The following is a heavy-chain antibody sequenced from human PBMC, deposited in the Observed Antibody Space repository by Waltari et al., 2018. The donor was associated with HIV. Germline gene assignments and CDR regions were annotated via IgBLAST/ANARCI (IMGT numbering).Heavy chain of an antibody. Sequence: QLVQSGAAVQKPGASVQVSCKASAYTFHSTYGTTWVRQAPGQGLEWMGWISVYNGNTNYAQKLQGRITMTTDTSTRTTYMELRSLRSDDTAVYYCARDRADDILTGPLGPWGQGTLVTVSS. V-gene: IGHV1-18*01. CDR1: AYTFHSTYG. CDR3: ARDRADDILTGPLGP. D-gene: IGHD3-9*01. J-gene: IGHJ5*02. CDR2: ISVYNGNT.